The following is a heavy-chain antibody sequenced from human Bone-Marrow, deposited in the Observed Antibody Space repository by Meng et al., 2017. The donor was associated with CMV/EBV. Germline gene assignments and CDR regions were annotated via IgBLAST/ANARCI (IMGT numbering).Heavy chain of an antibody. CDR1: GFTFSSYA. V-gene: IGHV3-23*01. CDR2: ISGSGGNT. J-gene: IGHJ3*02. CDR3: AKGGNYGAFDI. Sequence: GESLKISCAASGFTFSSYAMSWVRQAPGKGLEWVSTISGSGGNTYYPDSVKGRFTISRDKSRNTLYLQMNSLRAEDTAVYYCAKGGNYGAFDIWGQGTMVTVSS. D-gene: IGHD3-16*01.